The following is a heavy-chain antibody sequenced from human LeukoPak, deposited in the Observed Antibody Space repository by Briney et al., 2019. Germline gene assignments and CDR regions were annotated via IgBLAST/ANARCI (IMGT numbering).Heavy chain of an antibody. V-gene: IGHV5-51*01. Sequence: GESLKISCKGSGYSFTSSWIGWVRQMPGKGLEWMGIVFPADSDTRYSPSFQGQVTFSADKSISTAYLQWSSLKASDSAMYCCARHGGAFDYWGQGTLVTVSS. J-gene: IGHJ4*02. CDR1: GYSFTSSW. CDR3: ARHGGAFDY. CDR2: VFPADSDT. D-gene: IGHD4-17*01.